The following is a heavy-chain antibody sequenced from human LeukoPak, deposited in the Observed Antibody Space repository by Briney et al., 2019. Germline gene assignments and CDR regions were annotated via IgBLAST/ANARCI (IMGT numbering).Heavy chain of an antibody. D-gene: IGHD2-2*03. CDR2: ISSSSSYI. CDR3: AKDRMDPVNY. V-gene: IGHV3-21*04. CDR1: GFTFSSYS. J-gene: IGHJ4*02. Sequence: PGGSLRLSCAASGFTFSSYSMSWVRQAPGKGLEWVSSISSSSSYIYYADSVKGRFTISRDNSKNTLYLQMNSLRAEDTALYYCAKDRMDPVNYWGQGTLVTVSS.